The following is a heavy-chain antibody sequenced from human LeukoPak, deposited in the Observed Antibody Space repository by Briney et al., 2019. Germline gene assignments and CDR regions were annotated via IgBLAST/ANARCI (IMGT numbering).Heavy chain of an antibody. V-gene: IGHV1-2*02. CDR3: ARVAYSSGWYEFGY. J-gene: IGHJ4*02. D-gene: IGHD6-19*01. CDR1: GYTFTGYY. Sequence: GASVKVSCKASGYTFTGYYMHWVRQAPGQGLEWMGWINPNSGGTNYARKFQGRVTMTRDTSISTAYMELSRLRSDDTAVYYCARVAYSSGWYEFGYWGQGTLVTVSS. CDR2: INPNSGGT.